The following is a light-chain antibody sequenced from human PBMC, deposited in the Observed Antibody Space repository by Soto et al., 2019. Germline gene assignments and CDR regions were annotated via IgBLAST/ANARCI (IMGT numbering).Light chain of an antibody. J-gene: IGKJ5*01. CDR2: AAS. V-gene: IGKV1-39*01. CDR1: QSISSY. CDR3: QQYNGPIT. Sequence: DIQMTQSPSSLSASVGDRVTITCRASQSISSYLNWYQQKPGKAPKLLIYAASTLQSGVPSRFSGSGSGTDFTLTISCLQSEDFATYYCQQYNGPITFGQGTRLEIK.